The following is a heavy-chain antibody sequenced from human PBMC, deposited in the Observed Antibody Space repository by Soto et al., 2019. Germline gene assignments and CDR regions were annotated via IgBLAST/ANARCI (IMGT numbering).Heavy chain of an antibody. Sequence: ESGGGLVQPGGSLRLSCAASGFTFSDHYMDWVRQAPGKGLEWVGRIKNKANNYATESAASVKGRFAISRDDSKNSLYLLMNSLKTEDTAVYYCVREGYCSSGSCYGILDYWGQGTLVTVSS. CDR3: VREGYCSSGSCYGILDY. CDR1: GFTFSDHY. J-gene: IGHJ4*02. D-gene: IGHD2-15*01. V-gene: IGHV3-72*01. CDR2: IKNKANNYAT.